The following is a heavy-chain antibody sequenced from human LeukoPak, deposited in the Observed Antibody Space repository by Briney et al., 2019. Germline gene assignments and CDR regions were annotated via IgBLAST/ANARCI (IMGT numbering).Heavy chain of an antibody. CDR1: GFSFSSYD. J-gene: IGHJ4*02. D-gene: IGHD5-18*01. V-gene: IGHV3-33*01. CDR2: IWYDGTNK. Sequence: GGSLRLSCAASGFSFSSYDMHWVRQAPGRGLEWVAVIWYDGTNKYYADSVKGRFTISRDNSKNTLYLQMNSLRAEDTAVYYCARDQRGFSYSKYYFDYWGQGTLVTVSS. CDR3: ARDQRGFSYSKYYFDY.